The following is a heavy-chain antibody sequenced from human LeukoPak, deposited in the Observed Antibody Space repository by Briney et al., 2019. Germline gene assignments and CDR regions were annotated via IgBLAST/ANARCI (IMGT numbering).Heavy chain of an antibody. CDR1: GFNFDDFD. J-gene: IGHJ3*01. Sequence: GGSLRLSCAVSGFNFDDFDVTWVRQAPGKGLEWVCSLKWNGGTPGYADSVKGRFTISRDNAKKSLYLQMNSLRGEDTALYYCARIAIRGFDSWGQGTMVTVSS. D-gene: IGHD6-13*01. CDR3: ARIAIRGFDS. V-gene: IGHV3-20*04. CDR2: LKWNGGTP.